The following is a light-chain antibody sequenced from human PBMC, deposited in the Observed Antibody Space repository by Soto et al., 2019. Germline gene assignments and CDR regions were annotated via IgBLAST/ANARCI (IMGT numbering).Light chain of an antibody. CDR3: QQAASFPIT. CDR1: QSISSY. CDR2: TAS. J-gene: IGKJ5*01. V-gene: IGKV1-39*01. Sequence: DIQMTQSPSSLSASVGDRVTITCRASQSISSYLNWYQQKPGKAPKLLIYTASSLQSGVPSRFSGSGSGTDFTLTINGLQTEDFATYYCQQAASFPITFGQGTRLEIK.